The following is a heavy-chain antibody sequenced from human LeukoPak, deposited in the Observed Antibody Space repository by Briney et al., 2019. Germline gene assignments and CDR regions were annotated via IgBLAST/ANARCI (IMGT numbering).Heavy chain of an antibody. J-gene: IGHJ4*02. D-gene: IGHD4-23*01. Sequence: GRSLRLSCAASGFTFSSYGMHWVRQAPGKGLEWVAVISYDGSNKYYADSVKGRFTISRDNAKNSLYLEMNSLRAEDTAVYYCARDQRWRFNFDSWGQGILVTVSS. CDR1: GFTFSSYG. CDR3: ARDQRWRFNFDS. CDR2: ISYDGSNK. V-gene: IGHV3-30*03.